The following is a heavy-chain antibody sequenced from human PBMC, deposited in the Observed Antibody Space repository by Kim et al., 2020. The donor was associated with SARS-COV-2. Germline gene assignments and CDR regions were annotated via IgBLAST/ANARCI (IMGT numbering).Heavy chain of an antibody. CDR3: ERVSGVITMIVVVRDGWFDP. CDR2: IYHSGST. V-gene: IGHV4-4*02. D-gene: IGHD3-22*01. Sequence: SETLSLTCAVSGGSISSSNWWSWVRQPPGKGLEWIGEIYHSGSTNYNPSLKSRVTISVYKYKNQFSLKLSSVTAADTAVYYCERVSGVITMIVVVRDGWFDPWAQGTLVTVS. CDR1: GGSISSSNW. J-gene: IGHJ5*02.